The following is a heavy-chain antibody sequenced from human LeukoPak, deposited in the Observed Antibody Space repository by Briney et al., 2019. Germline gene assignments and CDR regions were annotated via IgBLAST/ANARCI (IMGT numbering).Heavy chain of an antibody. Sequence: ASVKVSCKASAYTFTSYGISWVRQAPGQGLEWMGWISAYNGNTNYAQKLQGRVTMTTDTSTSTAYMELRSLRSDDTAVYYCARDSYWSQYSSSWYISSYGMDVWGQGTTVTVSS. D-gene: IGHD6-13*01. V-gene: IGHV1-18*01. CDR2: ISAYNGNT. CDR3: ARDSYWSQYSSSWYISSYGMDV. J-gene: IGHJ6*02. CDR1: AYTFTSYG.